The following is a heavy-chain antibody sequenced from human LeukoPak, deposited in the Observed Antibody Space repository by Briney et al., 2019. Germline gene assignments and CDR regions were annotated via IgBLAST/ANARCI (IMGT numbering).Heavy chain of an antibody. J-gene: IGHJ3*02. CDR2: TSQDERDK. Sequence: PGGSLRLSCAASGFTFSSYGMHWVRQAPGKGLEWVANTSQDERDKNYADSVKGRFTISRDNAKDSLYLQMNSLRAEDTAVYYCARDTNHYDSKIYYDVLDIWGRGTMVTVSS. D-gene: IGHD3-22*01. V-gene: IGHV3-7*01. CDR3: ARDTNHYDSKIYYDVLDI. CDR1: GFTFSSYG.